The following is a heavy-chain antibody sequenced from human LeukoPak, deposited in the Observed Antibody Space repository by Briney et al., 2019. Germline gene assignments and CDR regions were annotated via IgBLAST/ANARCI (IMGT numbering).Heavy chain of an antibody. CDR2: ISSGSSDI. J-gene: IGHJ6*03. CDR1: GFTFSSYS. D-gene: IGHD1-26*01. CDR3: ARDPYSGSYGNYYYYFMDV. Sequence: GGSLRLSCAASGFTFSSYSMNWVRQAPGKGLEWVSSISSGSSDIYYADSLKGRFTISRDNAKNSLYLQMNSLRAEETAVYYCARDPYSGSYGNYYYYFMDVWGKGTTVTISS. V-gene: IGHV3-21*01.